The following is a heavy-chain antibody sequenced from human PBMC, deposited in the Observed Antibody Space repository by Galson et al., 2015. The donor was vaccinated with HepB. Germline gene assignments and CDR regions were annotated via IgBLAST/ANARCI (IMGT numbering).Heavy chain of an antibody. CDR2: IWYDGSNK. D-gene: IGHD6-13*01. J-gene: IGHJ3*02. V-gene: IGHV3-33*01. CDR3: ARELAAAGTTDAFDI. CDR1: GFTFSSYG. Sequence: SLRLSCAASGFTFSSYGMHWVRQAPGKGLEWVAVIWYDGSNKYYADSVKGRFTISRDNSKNTLYLQMNSLRAEDTAVYYCARELAAAGTTDAFDIWGQGTMVTVSS.